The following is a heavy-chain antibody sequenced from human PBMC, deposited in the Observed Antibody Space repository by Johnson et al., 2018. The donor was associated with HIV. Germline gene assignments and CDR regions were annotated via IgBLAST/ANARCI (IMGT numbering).Heavy chain of an antibody. CDR3: AKDRILSGYGPGAFDI. Sequence: VQLVESGGGLVQPGGSLRLSSAASGFIVSNNYMSWVRQAPGKGLEWVSIIYSDGSTYYADSVKGRFTISRDNSKNTVYLQMNSLRAEDTAVYYCAKDRILSGYGPGAFDIWGQGTMVTVSS. D-gene: IGHD5-12*01. V-gene: IGHV3-53*04. CDR1: GFIVSNNY. J-gene: IGHJ3*02. CDR2: IYSDGST.